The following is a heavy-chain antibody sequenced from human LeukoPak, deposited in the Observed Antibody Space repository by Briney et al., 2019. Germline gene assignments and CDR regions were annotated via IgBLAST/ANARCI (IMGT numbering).Heavy chain of an antibody. Sequence: GGSLRLSCAASGFTFSDYYMTWIRQAPGKGLECLSYIATNGFTYYTDSVKGRFTISRDNAKNSLYLQLNSLRAEDTAVYYCARYGWLQTVAAFDIWGQGTMVTVSS. CDR3: ARYGWLQTVAAFDI. CDR2: IATNGFT. J-gene: IGHJ3*02. CDR1: GFTFSDYY. D-gene: IGHD5-24*01. V-gene: IGHV3-11*03.